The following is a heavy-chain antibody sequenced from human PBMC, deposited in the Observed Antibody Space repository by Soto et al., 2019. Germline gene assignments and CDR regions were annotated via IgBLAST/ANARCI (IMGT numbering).Heavy chain of an antibody. CDR2: INPDGSVG. V-gene: IGHV3-7*03. CDR1: GFTFSTYW. CDR3: AGWGGHDYNY. Sequence: EVQLLGSGGGLVQPGGSLRLSCVASGFTFSTYWMNWVRQAPGMGLEWVANINPDGSVGTYVDSVKGRSTTSRDNAKNSLYLQTNSLRADDTAVYFCAGWGGHDYNYWGQGILVTVSS. J-gene: IGHJ4*02. D-gene: IGHD3-16*01.